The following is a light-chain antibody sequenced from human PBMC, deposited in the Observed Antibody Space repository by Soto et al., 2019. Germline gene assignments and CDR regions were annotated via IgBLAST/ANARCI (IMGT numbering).Light chain of an antibody. CDR2: EVT. CDR1: SSDVGGYNY. CDR3: DSYTSRGTRV. V-gene: IGLV2-14*01. Sequence: QSALTQPASVSGSPGQSITISCTGTSSDVGGYNYVSWYQQRPGKAPKFMIYEVTNRPSGVSNRFSGSKSGNTASLTISGLQAADEADYYCDSYTSRGTRVFGTGTKLTVL. J-gene: IGLJ1*01.